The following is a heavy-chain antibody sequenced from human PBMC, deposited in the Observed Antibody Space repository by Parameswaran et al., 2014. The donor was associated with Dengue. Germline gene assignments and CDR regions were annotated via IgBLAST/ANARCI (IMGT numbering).Heavy chain of an antibody. J-gene: IGHJ4*02. V-gene: IGHV1-18*01. CDR2: ISAYNGNT. D-gene: IGHD3-10*01. CDR3: ARGVLLWFGELQSYDY. Sequence: WVRQAPGQGLEWMGWISAYNGNTNYAQKLQGRVTMTTDTSTSTAYMELRSLRSDDTAVYYCARGVLLWFGELQSYDYWGQGTLVTVSS.